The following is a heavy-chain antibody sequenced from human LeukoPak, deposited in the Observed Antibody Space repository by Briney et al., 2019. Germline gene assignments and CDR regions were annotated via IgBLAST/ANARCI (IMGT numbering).Heavy chain of an antibody. D-gene: IGHD2-8*01. CDR1: GFTFSSYA. J-gene: IGHJ4*02. Sequence: GGSLRLSCAASGFTFSSYAVSWVRQAPGKGLEWVSAISGSGGSTYYADSVKGRFTISRDNSKNTLYLQMNSLRAEDTAVYYCAKGTYCTNGVCYTPFDYWGQGTLVTVSS. V-gene: IGHV3-23*01. CDR2: ISGSGGST. CDR3: AKGTYCTNGVCYTPFDY.